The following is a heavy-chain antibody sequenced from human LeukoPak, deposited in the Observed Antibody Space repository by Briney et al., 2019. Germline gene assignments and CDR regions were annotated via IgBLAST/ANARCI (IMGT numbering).Heavy chain of an antibody. V-gene: IGHV4-59*01. CDR3: ASTYSSGWYAFDY. J-gene: IGHJ4*02. D-gene: IGHD6-19*01. CDR2: IYDTGNT. Sequence: SETLSLTCTVSGGSISSYYWGWIRQPPGKGLEWIGYIYDTGNTNYNPSLKSRVTISVDTSKNQFSLKLSSVTAADTAVYYCASTYSSGWYAFDYWGQGTLVTVSS. CDR1: GGSISSYY.